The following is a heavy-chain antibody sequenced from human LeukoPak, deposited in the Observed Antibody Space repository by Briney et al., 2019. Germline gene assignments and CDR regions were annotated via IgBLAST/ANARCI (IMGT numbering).Heavy chain of an antibody. D-gene: IGHD6-19*01. CDR3: ARHHGSGWSLDY. Sequence: SETLSLTCTVSGGSISSGSYYWSWIRQPPGKGLEWIGSIYYSGSTYYNPSLKSRVTISVDTSKNQFSLKLSSVTAADTAVYYCARHHGSGWSLDYWGQGTLVTVSS. J-gene: IGHJ4*02. CDR2: IYYSGST. CDR1: GGSISSGSYY. V-gene: IGHV4-39*01.